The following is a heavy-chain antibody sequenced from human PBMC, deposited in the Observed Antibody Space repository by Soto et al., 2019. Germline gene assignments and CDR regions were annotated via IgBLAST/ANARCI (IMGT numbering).Heavy chain of an antibody. J-gene: IGHJ6*02. CDR1: GFIFDDYA. D-gene: IGHD4-17*01. V-gene: IGHV3-9*01. CDR3: AKDTEYGYYFGMDV. CDR2: INWNSGRT. Sequence: EVQLVESGGGLVQPGRSLRLSCAASGFIFDDYAMHWVRQAPGKGLEWVSGINWNSGRTDYADSVKGRFTISRDNAKNSLYLQMNSLRAEDTALYYCAKDTEYGYYFGMDVWGQGTTVTVSS.